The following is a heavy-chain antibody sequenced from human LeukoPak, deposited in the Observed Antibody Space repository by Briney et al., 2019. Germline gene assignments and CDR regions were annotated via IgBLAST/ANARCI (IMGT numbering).Heavy chain of an antibody. CDR2: IKQDGSEK. D-gene: IGHD5-24*01. CDR1: GFTFSSYW. CDR3: ARGGGGWLQSFDY. V-gene: IGHV3-7*01. J-gene: IGHJ4*02. Sequence: GGSLRLSCAASGFTFSSYWMSWVRQAPGKGLEWVANIKQDGSEKYYVDSVKGRFTISRDNAKNSLYPQMNSLRAEDTAVYYCARGGGGWLQSFDYWGQGTLVTVSS.